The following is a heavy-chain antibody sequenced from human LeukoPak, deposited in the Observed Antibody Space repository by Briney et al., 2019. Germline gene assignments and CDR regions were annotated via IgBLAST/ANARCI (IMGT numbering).Heavy chain of an antibody. CDR2: INPNSGGT. CDR1: GYTFTGYY. Sequence: ASVEVSCKASGYTFTGYYMHWVRQAPGQGLEWMGWINPNSGGTNYAQKFQGRVTMTRDTSISTAYMELSRLRSDDTAVYYCARDRPDILTGFGYYHGMDVWGQGTTVTVSS. V-gene: IGHV1-2*02. CDR3: ARDRPDILTGFGYYHGMDV. J-gene: IGHJ6*02. D-gene: IGHD3-9*01.